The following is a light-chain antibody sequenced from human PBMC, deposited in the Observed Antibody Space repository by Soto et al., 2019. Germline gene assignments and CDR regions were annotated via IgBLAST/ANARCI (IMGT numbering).Light chain of an antibody. Sequence: QSVPTQPPSMSGAPGQRVTISCTGRSSNIGAGYDVHSYQLLPGTAPKLLIYGNTNRPSGVPDRFSGSKSGTSASLAITGLRAEDEADYYCQSHDSSLNSWVFGGGTKLTVL. CDR2: GNT. V-gene: IGLV1-40*01. J-gene: IGLJ3*02. CDR1: SSNIGAGYD. CDR3: QSHDSSLNSWV.